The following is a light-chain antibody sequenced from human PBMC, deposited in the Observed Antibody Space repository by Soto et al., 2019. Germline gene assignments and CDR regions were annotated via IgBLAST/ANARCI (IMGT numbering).Light chain of an antibody. V-gene: IGKV4-1*01. CDR1: QSVLYSSNNKNY. CDR3: QQYYSTPLT. Sequence: DIVMTQSPDSLAVSLGERATINCKSSQSVLYSSNNKNYLAWYQQKPGKPPKLLIYWASTRESGVPDRFSGSGSGTDFTLTISSLQAEDVAVYYCQQYYSTPLTFGGGTKVVIK. J-gene: IGKJ4*01. CDR2: WAS.